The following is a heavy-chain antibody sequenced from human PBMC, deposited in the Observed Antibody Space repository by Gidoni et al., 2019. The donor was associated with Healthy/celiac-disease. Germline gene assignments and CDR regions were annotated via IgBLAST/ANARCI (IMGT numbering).Heavy chain of an antibody. CDR1: GFTFSSYA. V-gene: IGHV3-30*04. CDR2: ISYDGSNK. Sequence: QVQLVESGGGVVQPGRSLILSCAASGFTFSSYAMHWVRQAPGKGLEWVAVISYDGSNKYYADSVKGRFTISRDNSKNTLYLQMNSLRAEDTAVYYCARVEVVAAPFDLWGRGTLVTVSS. CDR3: ARVEVVAAPFDL. D-gene: IGHD2-15*01. J-gene: IGHJ2*01.